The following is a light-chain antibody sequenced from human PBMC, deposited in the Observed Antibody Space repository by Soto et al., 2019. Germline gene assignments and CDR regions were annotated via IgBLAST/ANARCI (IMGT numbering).Light chain of an antibody. J-gene: IGLJ2*01. V-gene: IGLV4-69*01. CDR2: LNRDGSH. CDR3: QTWGTGIVI. Sequence: QLVLTQSPSASASRGASVKLTCTLSSGHSNYAIAWHQQQPEKGPRYLTKLNRDGSHSKGDGIPNRFSGSSSGAERYLTISSLQSEDEADYYCQTWGTGIVIFGGGTKLTVL. CDR1: SGHSNYA.